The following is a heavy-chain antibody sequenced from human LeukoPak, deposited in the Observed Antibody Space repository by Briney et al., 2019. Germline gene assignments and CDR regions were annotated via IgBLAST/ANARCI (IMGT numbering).Heavy chain of an antibody. CDR2: INKDGSQK. CDR3: ASGGGYLVDY. V-gene: IGHV3-7*01. CDR1: GNTFSNYY. J-gene: IGHJ4*02. Sequence: GSLRLSCGASGNTFSNYYMTWVRQAPGKGLEWVANINKDGSQKHYVDSVRGRFTISRDDAKKSLYLEMNNLRADDTAVYYCASGGGYLVDYWGQGTLVTVSS. D-gene: IGHD5-18*01.